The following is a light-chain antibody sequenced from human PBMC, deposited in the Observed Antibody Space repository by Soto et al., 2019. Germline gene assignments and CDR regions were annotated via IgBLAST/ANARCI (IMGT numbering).Light chain of an antibody. CDR3: QQYGSSPPRELT. J-gene: IGKJ4*01. CDR1: QSVSNSY. CDR2: GAS. Sequence: EIVLTQSPGTLSLSPGERATLSCRASQSVSNSYLAWYQQKPGQAPRVLIYGASSRATGIPDRFSDSGSGTDFTLTISRLEPEDFAVYYCQQYGSSPPRELTFGGGTKVEI. V-gene: IGKV3-20*01.